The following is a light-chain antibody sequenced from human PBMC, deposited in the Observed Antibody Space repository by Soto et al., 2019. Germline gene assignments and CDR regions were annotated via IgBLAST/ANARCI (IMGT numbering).Light chain of an antibody. CDR1: SSNIGAGFD. Sequence: QSVLTQPPSVSGAPGQRVTISCTGSSSNIGAGFDVHWFQQLPGTAPTLLIYRNTNRPSGVPDRFSGSKSGTSASLAITGLQAEDEADYYCSSYTSSSTLVVFGGGTKLTVL. J-gene: IGLJ2*01. CDR2: RNT. V-gene: IGLV1-40*01. CDR3: SSYTSSSTLVV.